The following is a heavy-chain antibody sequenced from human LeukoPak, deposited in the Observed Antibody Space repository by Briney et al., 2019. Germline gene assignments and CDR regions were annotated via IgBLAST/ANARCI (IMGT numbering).Heavy chain of an antibody. CDR3: ARWITIFGVVIPFDY. Sequence: GGSLRLSCAASGFNFGAYTINWVRQAPGKGLEWVSCIFSRSESILYADSVKGRFTISRDNAKNSLYLQMNSLRAEDTAVYYCARWITIFGVVIPFDYWGQGTLVTVSS. V-gene: IGHV3-21*01. CDR2: IFSRSESI. D-gene: IGHD3-3*01. J-gene: IGHJ4*02. CDR1: GFNFGAYT.